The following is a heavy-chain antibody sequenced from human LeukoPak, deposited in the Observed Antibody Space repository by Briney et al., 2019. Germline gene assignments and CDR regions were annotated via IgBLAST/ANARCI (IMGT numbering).Heavy chain of an antibody. J-gene: IGHJ3*02. Sequence: PGGSLRLSCAASGFXFSNYWISWVRQAPGKGLKWVAHINQDGSEKYYVDSVKGRFTISRDNAKNSLYLQMNSLRAEDTAVYYCARDGGGDIVVAFAFDIWGQGTMVTVSS. V-gene: IGHV3-7*05. CDR2: INQDGSEK. D-gene: IGHD2-15*01. CDR3: ARDGGGDIVVAFAFDI. CDR1: GFXFSNYW.